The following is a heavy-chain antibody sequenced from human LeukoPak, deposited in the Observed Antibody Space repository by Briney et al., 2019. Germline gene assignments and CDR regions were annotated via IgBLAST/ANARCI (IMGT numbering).Heavy chain of an antibody. CDR2: INHSGST. CDR1: GGSFSGYY. D-gene: IGHD2-8*01. J-gene: IGHJ5*02. CDR3: ARGRFIVLMVYAIRNNWFDP. Sequence: PSETLSLTCAVYGGSFSGYYWSWIRQPPGKGLEWIGEINHSGSTNYNPSLKSRVTISVDTSKNQFSLKLSSVTAADTAVYYCARGRFIVLMVYAIRNNWFDPWGQGTLVTVSS. V-gene: IGHV4-34*01.